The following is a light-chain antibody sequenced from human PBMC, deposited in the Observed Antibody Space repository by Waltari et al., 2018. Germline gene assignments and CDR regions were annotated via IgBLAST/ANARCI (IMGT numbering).Light chain of an antibody. V-gene: IGKV3-11*01. J-gene: IGKJ5*01. CDR1: QSIVDA. CDR3: QQRRNWPLS. Sequence: VLTQSPATLSLSPGDRAALSCRASQSIVDAIAGYQQRPGQTPRLLIYDASNRAPGIPARFSGSGSGTDFTLTISSLEPEDFAVYYCQQRRNWPLSFGQGTRLEIK. CDR2: DAS.